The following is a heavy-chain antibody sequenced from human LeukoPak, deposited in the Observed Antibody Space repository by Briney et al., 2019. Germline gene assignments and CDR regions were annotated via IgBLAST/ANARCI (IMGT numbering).Heavy chain of an antibody. J-gene: IGHJ2*01. V-gene: IGHV4-34*01. Sequence: PSETLSLTCAVYGGSFSGYYWSWIRQPPGKGLEWIGEINRSGNTNYNPSLKSRVTISVDMSKNQFSLKLSSVTAADTAVYYCARGRGLGWSPGWYFDLWGRGTLVTVSS. D-gene: IGHD6-19*01. CDR3: ARGRGLGWSPGWYFDL. CDR1: GGSFSGYY. CDR2: INRSGNT.